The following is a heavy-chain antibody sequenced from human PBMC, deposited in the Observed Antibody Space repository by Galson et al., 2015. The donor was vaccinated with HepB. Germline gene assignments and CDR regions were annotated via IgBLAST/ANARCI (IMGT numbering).Heavy chain of an antibody. D-gene: IGHD1-26*01. CDR2: ISSSSSYT. CDR1: GFTFSDYY. V-gene: IGHV3-11*06. CDR3: ARDMGEGELLPDDY. Sequence: LRLSCAASGFTFSDYYMSWIRQAPGKGLEWVSYISSSSSYTNYADSVKGRFTISRDNAKNSLYLQMNSLRAEDTAVYYCARDMGEGELLPDDYWGQGTLVTVSS. J-gene: IGHJ4*02.